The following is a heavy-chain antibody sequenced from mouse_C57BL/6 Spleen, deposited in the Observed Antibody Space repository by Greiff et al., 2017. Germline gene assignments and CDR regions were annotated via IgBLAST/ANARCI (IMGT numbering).Heavy chain of an antibody. CDR1: GFTFSSYA. CDR2: ISSGGDYI. Sequence: EVHLVESGEGLVKPGGSLKLSCAASGFTFSSYAMSWVRQTPEKRLEWVAYISSGGDYIYYADTVKGRFTISRDNARNTLYLQMSSLKSEDTAMYYCTRGGAYGSSPLYYAMDYWGQGTSVTVSS. CDR3: TRGGAYGSSPLYYAMDY. J-gene: IGHJ4*01. V-gene: IGHV5-9-1*02. D-gene: IGHD1-1*01.